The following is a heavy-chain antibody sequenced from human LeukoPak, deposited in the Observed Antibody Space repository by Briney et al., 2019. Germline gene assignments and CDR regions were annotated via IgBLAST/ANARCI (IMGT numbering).Heavy chain of an antibody. CDR2: INPNSGGT. CDR3: ARTYYYDSSGYPKGRSAFDI. J-gene: IGHJ3*02. Sequence: ASVKVSCKASGYTFTGYYMHWVRQAPGQGLEWMGWINPNSGGTNYAQKFQGRVTMTRDTSISTAYMELSRLRSDDTAVYYCARTYYYDSSGYPKGRSAFDIWGQGTMVTVSS. CDR1: GYTFTGYY. D-gene: IGHD3-22*01. V-gene: IGHV1-2*02.